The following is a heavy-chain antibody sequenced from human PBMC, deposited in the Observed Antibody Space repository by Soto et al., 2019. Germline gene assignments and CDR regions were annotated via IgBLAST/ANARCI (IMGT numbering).Heavy chain of an antibody. CDR3: AASYGSRSRAFDY. D-gene: IGHD3-10*01. J-gene: IGHJ4*02. CDR2: TIPILAMS. Sequence: QVQLVQSWPEVKMPGSSVKVSCKASGDTFNSYTINWVRQAPGQGLQWMGRTIPILAMSNYALKFQGRVTITADKSTTPADMELSRLRSDDTAVYYCAASYGSRSRAFDYWGQGTLVTVSS. CDR1: GDTFNSYT. V-gene: IGHV1-69*02.